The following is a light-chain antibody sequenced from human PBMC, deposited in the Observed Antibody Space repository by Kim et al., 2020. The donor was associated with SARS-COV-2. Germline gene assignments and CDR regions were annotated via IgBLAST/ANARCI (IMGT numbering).Light chain of an antibody. CDR3: QVWDSSSDHVV. V-gene: IGLV3-21*04. J-gene: IGLJ2*01. CDR2: YDS. CDR1: NIGSKR. Sequence: AHGKTARITCGGNNIGSKRVHWYQQKPGQAPVLVIYYDSDRPSGIPERFSGSNSGNTATLTISRVEAGDEADYYCQVWDSSSDHVVFGGGTQLTVL.